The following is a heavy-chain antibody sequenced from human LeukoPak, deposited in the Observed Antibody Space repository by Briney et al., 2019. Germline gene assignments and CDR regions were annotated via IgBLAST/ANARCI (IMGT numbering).Heavy chain of an antibody. D-gene: IGHD6-13*01. CDR3: ERGSSWYGMDV. CDR1: GGSFSGYY. CDR2: INHSGST. Sequence: SETLSLTCAVYGGSFSGYYWSWIRQPPGKGLEWIGEINHSGSTNYNPSLKSRVTISVDTSKNQFSLRLSSVTAADTAVYYCERGSSWYGMDVWGQGTTVTVSS. V-gene: IGHV4-34*01. J-gene: IGHJ6*02.